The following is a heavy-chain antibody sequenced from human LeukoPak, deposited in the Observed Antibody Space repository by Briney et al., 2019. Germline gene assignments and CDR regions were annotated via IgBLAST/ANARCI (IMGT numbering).Heavy chain of an antibody. CDR2: ISGSGGST. CDR3: AKDWNLRSKNGYYFDY. D-gene: IGHD4-17*01. CDR1: GFTFSSYE. Sequence: GGSLRLSCAASGFTFSSYEMNWVRQAPGKGLEWVSAISGSGGSTYYADSVKGRFTISRDNSKNTLYLQMNSLRAEDTAVYYCAKDWNLRSKNGYYFDYWGQGTLVTVSS. V-gene: IGHV3-23*01. J-gene: IGHJ4*02.